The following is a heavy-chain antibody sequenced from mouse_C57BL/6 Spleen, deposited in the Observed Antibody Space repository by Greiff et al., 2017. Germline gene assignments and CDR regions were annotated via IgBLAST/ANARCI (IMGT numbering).Heavy chain of an antibody. CDR1: GYSFTDYN. D-gene: IGHD1-1*01. CDR3: ARFIITTVVEGYFDV. V-gene: IGHV1-39*01. CDR2: INPNYGTT. J-gene: IGHJ1*03. Sequence: VQLQQSGPELVKPGASVKISCKASGYSFTDYNMNWVKQSPGKSLEWIGVINPNYGTTSYNQKFKGKATLTVDKSSSTAYMQLNSLTSEDSAVYYCARFIITTVVEGYFDVWGTGTTVTVSS.